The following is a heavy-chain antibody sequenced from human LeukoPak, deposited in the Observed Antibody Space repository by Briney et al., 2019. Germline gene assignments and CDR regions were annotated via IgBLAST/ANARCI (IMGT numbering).Heavy chain of an antibody. CDR2: ISSSSSYI. D-gene: IGHD5-18*01. CDR1: GFTFSSYS. Sequence: PGGSLRLSCAASGFTFSSYSMNWVRQAPGKGLEWVSSISSSSSYIYYADSVKGRFTISRDNAKNSLYLQMNSLRAEDTAVYYCARDRSGYSYPDAFDIWGQGTMVTVSS. J-gene: IGHJ3*02. CDR3: ARDRSGYSYPDAFDI. V-gene: IGHV3-21*01.